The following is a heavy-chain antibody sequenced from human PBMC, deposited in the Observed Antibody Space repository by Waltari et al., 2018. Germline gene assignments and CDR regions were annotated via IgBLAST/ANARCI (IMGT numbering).Heavy chain of an antibody. Sequence: VQLVESGGGVVQPGGSLRLSCAASGFIFSNYAMHWVRQAPGKGLEWSSFIRYDGSNEYYADSVKGRFTISRDNSKNTLYLQMNSLRAEDTAVYYCGVAAAGLSYWGQGTLVTVSS. CDR2: IRYDGSNE. D-gene: IGHD6-13*01. V-gene: IGHV3-30*02. J-gene: IGHJ4*02. CDR1: GFIFSNYA. CDR3: GVAAAGLSY.